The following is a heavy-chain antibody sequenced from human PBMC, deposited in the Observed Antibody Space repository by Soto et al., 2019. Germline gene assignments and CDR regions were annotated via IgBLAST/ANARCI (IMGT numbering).Heavy chain of an antibody. V-gene: IGHV4-30-2*01. CDR2: IYHRGTS. CDR3: ARTLDYGGSAGTNWFDP. D-gene: IGHD2-15*01. J-gene: IGHJ5*02. CDR1: GDSISSGAYS. Sequence: QLQLQESGSGLVKPSETLSLTCTVSGDSISSGAYSWSWIRLPPGKRLEWIGYIYHRGTSHYNTSLKSRVTMSVDRSRNQFSLNLRSVTAADTAVYYCARTLDYGGSAGTNWFDPWGQGTLVTVSS.